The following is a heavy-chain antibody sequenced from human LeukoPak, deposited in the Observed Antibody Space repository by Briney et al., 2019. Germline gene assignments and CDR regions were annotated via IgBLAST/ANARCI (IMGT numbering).Heavy chain of an antibody. Sequence: PGVSLRLSCAASGFTFSSYWMSWVRQAPGEGLEWVANIKHGASEKYYVDSVEGRFTISRDDAKNSLYLEMNSLRVEDTAVYYCARGYGSGSYTPTKNWGQGVLVTVSS. CDR2: IKHGASEK. J-gene: IGHJ4*02. CDR3: ARGYGSGSYTPTKN. V-gene: IGHV3-7*04. CDR1: GFTFSSYW. D-gene: IGHD3-10*01.